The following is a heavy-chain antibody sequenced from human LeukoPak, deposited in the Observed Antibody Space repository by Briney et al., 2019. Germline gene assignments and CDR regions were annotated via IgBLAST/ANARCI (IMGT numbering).Heavy chain of an antibody. Sequence: GGSLRLSCAASGFTFSSYSMNWVRQAPGKGLEWVSSISSSNSYIYYADSVKGRFTFSRDNAKNSLYLQMNSLRAEDTAVYYCARDSRYHGDAPWGQGTLVTVSS. D-gene: IGHD4-17*01. CDR3: ARDSRYHGDAP. J-gene: IGHJ5*02. CDR2: ISSSNSYI. V-gene: IGHV3-21*01. CDR1: GFTFSSYS.